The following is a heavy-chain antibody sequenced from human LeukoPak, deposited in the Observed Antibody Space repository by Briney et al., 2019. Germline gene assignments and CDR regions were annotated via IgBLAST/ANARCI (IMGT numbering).Heavy chain of an antibody. CDR1: GDSFTKYS. J-gene: IGHJ1*01. Sequence: SVTLSLTSSGDSFTKYSISWVRQAPGQGLEWMGDIAPIFDKANYAQKFQGRVTITTDQHTSTVYMEVSSLKSSDSDMSYCERGFIVNQPDLGDWGQGTQVTVSS. CDR2: IAPIFDKA. D-gene: IGHD2-2*01. V-gene: IGHV1-69*05. CDR3: ERGFIVNQPDLGD.